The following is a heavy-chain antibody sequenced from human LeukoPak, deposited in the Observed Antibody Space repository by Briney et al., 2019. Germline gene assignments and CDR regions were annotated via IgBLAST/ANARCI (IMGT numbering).Heavy chain of an antibody. D-gene: IGHD3-22*01. V-gene: IGHV5-51*01. CDR3: ARWNSDYYDSSGYYGY. J-gene: IGHJ4*02. CDR2: IYPGDSDT. CDR1: GYSFTSYW. Sequence: GESLKISCKGSGYSFTSYWIGWVRQMPGKGLEWMGIIYPGDSDTRYSPSFQGQVTISADKSISTAYLQWSSLKASDTAMYYCARWNSDYYDSSGYYGYWGQGTLVTVSS.